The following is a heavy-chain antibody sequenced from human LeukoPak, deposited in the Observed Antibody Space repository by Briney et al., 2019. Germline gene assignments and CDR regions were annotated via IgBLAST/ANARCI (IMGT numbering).Heavy chain of an antibody. D-gene: IGHD2-2*01. V-gene: IGHV3-23*01. CDR3: VKDFGYCISTSCHGSWFDP. Sequence: PGGSLRLSCAASGLTVSSSALSWVRRAPGKGLEWVSSITSGGTTFYIESVKGRFTISRDNSQNTVFLQMNSLRADDTAVYYCVKDFGYCISTSCHGSWFDPWGQGTLVTVSS. J-gene: IGHJ5*02. CDR1: GLTVSSSA. CDR2: ITSGGTT.